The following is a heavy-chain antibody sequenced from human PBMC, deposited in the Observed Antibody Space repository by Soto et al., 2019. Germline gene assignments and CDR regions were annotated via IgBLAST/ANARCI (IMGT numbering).Heavy chain of an antibody. V-gene: IGHV3-74*01. CDR1: GFTFSSYW. D-gene: IGHD3-16*02. J-gene: IGHJ4*02. Sequence: GGSLRLPCAASGFTFSSYWMHWVRQAPGKGLVWVSRINSDGSSTSYADSVKGRFTISRDNAKNTLYLQMNSLRAEDTAVYYCARAGVVWGSYRPIDYWGQGTLVTVSS. CDR3: ARAGVVWGSYRPIDY. CDR2: INSDGSST.